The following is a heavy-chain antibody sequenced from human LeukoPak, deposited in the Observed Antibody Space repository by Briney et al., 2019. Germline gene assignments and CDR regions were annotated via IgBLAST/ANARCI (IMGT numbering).Heavy chain of an antibody. CDR2: ISWNSGSI. V-gene: IGHV3-9*01. CDR3: AREWNR. CDR1: GFTFDDYA. Sequence: GGSLRLSCAASGFTFDDYAMHWVRQAPGKGLEWVSGISWNSGSIGYADSVKGRFTISRDNAKNSLYLQMNSLRVEDTAVYYCAREWNRWGQGTLVTVS. D-gene: IGHD1-1*01. J-gene: IGHJ4*02.